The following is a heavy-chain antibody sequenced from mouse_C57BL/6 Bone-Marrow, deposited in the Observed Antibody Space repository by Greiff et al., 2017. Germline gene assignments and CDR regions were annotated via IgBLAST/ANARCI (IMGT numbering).Heavy chain of an antibody. Sequence: EVQLVESGGGLVKPGGSLKLSCAASGFTFSSYAMSWVRQTPEKRLEWVATISDGGSYTYYPDNVKGRLTISRDNAKNNLYLQMSHLKSEDTAMYYCARGGRGVYWGQGTLVTVSA. CDR1: GFTFSSYA. CDR3: ARGGRGVY. CDR2: ISDGGSYT. J-gene: IGHJ3*01. V-gene: IGHV5-4*01.